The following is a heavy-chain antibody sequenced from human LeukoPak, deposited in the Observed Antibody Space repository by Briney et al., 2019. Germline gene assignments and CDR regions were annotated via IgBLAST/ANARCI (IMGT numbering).Heavy chain of an antibody. CDR1: GFTVSSNY. J-gene: IGHJ6*02. CDR2: ISSSSSYI. CDR3: ARDRGLYGMDV. V-gene: IGHV3-21*01. Sequence: GGSLRLSCAASGFTVSSNYMSWVRQAPGKGLECISSISSSSSYIYYADSVKGRFTISRDNAKNSLYLQMNSLRAEDTAVYYCARDRGLYGMDVWGQGTTVTVSS. D-gene: IGHD1-26*01.